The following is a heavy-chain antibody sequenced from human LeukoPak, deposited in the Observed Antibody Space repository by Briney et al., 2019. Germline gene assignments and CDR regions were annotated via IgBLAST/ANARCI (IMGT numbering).Heavy chain of an antibody. J-gene: IGHJ4*02. CDR3: AREYCSSTSCEEDY. Sequence: GGSLRLSCAASGFTFSSYSMNWVRQAPGRGLEWVSSISSSSSYIYYADSVKGRFTISRDNAKNSLYLQMNSLRAEDTAVYYCAREYCSSTSCEEDYWGQGTLVTVSS. D-gene: IGHD2-2*01. V-gene: IGHV3-21*01. CDR1: GFTFSSYS. CDR2: ISSSSSYI.